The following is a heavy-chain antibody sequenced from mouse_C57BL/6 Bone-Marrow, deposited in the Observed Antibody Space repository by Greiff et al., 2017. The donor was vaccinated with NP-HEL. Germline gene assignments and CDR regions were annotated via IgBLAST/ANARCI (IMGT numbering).Heavy chain of an antibody. Sequence: VQLQQSGPELVKPGASVKISCKASGYAFSSSWMNWVKQRPGKGLEWIGRIYPGDGDTNYNGKFKGKATLTADKSSSTAYMQLSSLTSEDSAVYFCAIYYYGSSPSTEKYFDVWGTGTTVTVSS. V-gene: IGHV1-82*01. J-gene: IGHJ1*03. CDR3: AIYYYGSSPSTEKYFDV. CDR1: GYAFSSSW. CDR2: IYPGDGDT. D-gene: IGHD1-1*01.